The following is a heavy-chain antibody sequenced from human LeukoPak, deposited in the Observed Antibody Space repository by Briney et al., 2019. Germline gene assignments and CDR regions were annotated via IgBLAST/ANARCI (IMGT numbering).Heavy chain of an antibody. CDR2: ISGSGGST. CDR3: AKGGIYGDSQTSAIDY. D-gene: IGHD4-17*01. V-gene: IGHV3-23*01. Sequence: GGSLRLSCAASGFTFSSYAMSWVRQAPGKGLEWVSAISGSGGSTYYADSVKGRFTISRDNSKNTLYLQMNSLRAEDTAVYYCAKGGIYGDSQTSAIDYWGQGTLVTVSS. J-gene: IGHJ4*02. CDR1: GFTFSSYA.